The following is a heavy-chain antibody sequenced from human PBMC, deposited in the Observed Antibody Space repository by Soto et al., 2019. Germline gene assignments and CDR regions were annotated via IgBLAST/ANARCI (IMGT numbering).Heavy chain of an antibody. CDR2: ISPYSGYT. CDR3: TREAIVVIPAAQPSHFDS. J-gene: IGHJ4*02. V-gene: IGHV1-18*01. CDR1: GYNFIKYG. Sequence: QVQLVQSGAEVKKPETSVKVSCKGLGYNFIKYGINWVRQAPGQGIEWMGWISPYSGYTHSAQKFQGRLTLTTDTAATTAYMELRSLRSADTALYYWTREAIVVIPAAQPSHFDSWGQGPRVTVSS. D-gene: IGHD2-2*01.